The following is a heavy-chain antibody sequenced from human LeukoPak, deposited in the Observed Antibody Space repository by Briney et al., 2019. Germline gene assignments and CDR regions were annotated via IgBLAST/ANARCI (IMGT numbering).Heavy chain of an antibody. CDR2: INPSGGST. CDR3: ARGVVVTAADVHFDF. D-gene: IGHD2-21*02. Sequence: ASVKVSCKASGYTFTSYYMHWVRQAPGQGLEWMGIINPSGGSTSYAQKFQGRVTMTRDTSTSTVYMDLSSLRSEDTAVYYCARGVVVTAADVHFDFWGQGTLLTVSS. CDR1: GYTFTSYY. V-gene: IGHV1-46*01. J-gene: IGHJ4*02.